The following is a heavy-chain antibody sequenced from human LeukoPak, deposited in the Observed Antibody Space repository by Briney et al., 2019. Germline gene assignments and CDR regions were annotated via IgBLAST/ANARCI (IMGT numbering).Heavy chain of an antibody. J-gene: IGHJ4*02. CDR1: GGSISSYY. CDR2: IHPHGIF. D-gene: IGHD5-24*01. V-gene: IGHV4-34*01. Sequence: PSETLSLTCTVSGGSISSYYCSWIRQPPGKGLEWVGEIHPHGIFYYNSSLMSRVTISIDTSKTQFSLRLTSVTATDTAFYYCARGRDRSKAGDHWGQGSLVTVSS. CDR3: ARGRDRSKAGDH.